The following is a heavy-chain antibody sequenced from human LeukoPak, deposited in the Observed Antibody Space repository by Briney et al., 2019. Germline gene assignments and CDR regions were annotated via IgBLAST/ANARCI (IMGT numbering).Heavy chain of an antibody. CDR1: GFTLSSNY. V-gene: IGHV3-66*01. Sequence: PGGSLRLSCAASGFTLSSNYMSWVRQAPGKGLEWVSVIYSGGSTYYADSVKGRFTISRDNSKNTLYLQMNSLRAEDTAVYYCARFRTAASRRGFDYWGQGTLVTVSS. D-gene: IGHD2-15*01. J-gene: IGHJ4*02. CDR3: ARFRTAASRRGFDY. CDR2: IYSGGST.